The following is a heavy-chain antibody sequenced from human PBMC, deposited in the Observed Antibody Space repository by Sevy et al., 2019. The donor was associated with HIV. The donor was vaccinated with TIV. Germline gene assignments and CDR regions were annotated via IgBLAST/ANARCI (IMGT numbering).Heavy chain of an antibody. CDR2: ISYDGTSQ. J-gene: IGHJ4*01. V-gene: IGHV3-30-3*01. CDR1: GFTFSAHA. CDR3: ARDAGDSVGWYPSNY. Sequence: GGSLRLSCAASGFTFSAHAMHWVRQAPGKGLEWVAVISYDGTSQFYADSVRGRFTISRDISRNTLYLQMNSLGAEDTAVYYWARDAGDSVGWYPSNYWGHGTLVTVSS. D-gene: IGHD6-19*01.